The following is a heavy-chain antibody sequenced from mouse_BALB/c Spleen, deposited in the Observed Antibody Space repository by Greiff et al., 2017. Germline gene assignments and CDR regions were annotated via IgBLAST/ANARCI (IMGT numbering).Heavy chain of an antibody. V-gene: IGHV5-4*02. J-gene: IGHJ2*01. D-gene: IGHD1-1*01. CDR1: GFTFSDYY. CDR3: ARGATVLDY. Sequence: EVKLMESGGGLVKPGGSLKLSCAASGFTFSDYYMYWVRQTPEKRLEWVATISDGGSYTYYPDSVKRRFTISRDNAKNNLYLQMSSLKSEDTAMYYCARGATVLDYWGQGTTLTVSS. CDR2: ISDGGSYT.